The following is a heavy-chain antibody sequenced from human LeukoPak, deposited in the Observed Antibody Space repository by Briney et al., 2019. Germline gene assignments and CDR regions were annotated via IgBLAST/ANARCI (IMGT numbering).Heavy chain of an antibody. CDR1: GGSISSSSYY. D-gene: IGHD3-22*01. J-gene: IGHJ4*02. Sequence: SETLSLTCTVSGGSISSSSYYWGWIRQPPGKGLEWIGSIYYSGSTYYNPSLKSRVTISVDTSKKQFSLKLSPVTAADTAVYYCASPGGSSGYYHKFDYWGRGTLVTVSS. CDR3: ASPGGSSGYYHKFDY. V-gene: IGHV4-39*01. CDR2: IYYSGST.